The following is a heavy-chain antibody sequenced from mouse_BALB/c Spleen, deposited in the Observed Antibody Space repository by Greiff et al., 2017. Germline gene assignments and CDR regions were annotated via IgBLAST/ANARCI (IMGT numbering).Heavy chain of an antibody. CDR3: ARDRGLLDYFDY. D-gene: IGHD2-3*01. Sequence: EVQRVESGGGLVQPGGSLRLSCATSGFTFTDYYMSWVRQPPGKALEWLGFIRNKANGYTTEYSASVKGRFTISRDNSQSILYLQMNTLRAEDSATYYCARDRGLLDYFDYGGQGTTLTVSS. CDR1: GFTFTDYY. CDR2: IRNKANGYTT. J-gene: IGHJ2*01. V-gene: IGHV7-3*02.